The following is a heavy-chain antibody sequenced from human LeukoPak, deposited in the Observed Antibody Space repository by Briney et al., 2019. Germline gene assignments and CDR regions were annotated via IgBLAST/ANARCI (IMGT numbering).Heavy chain of an antibody. Sequence: PSETLSLTCTVSGGSISSSSYYWGWIRQPPGKGLEWIGSIYYSGSTYYNPSLKSRVTISVDTSKNQFSLKLSSVTAADTAVYYCARGGSYYDFWSGYYKYYYMDVWGKGTTVTVSS. CDR1: GGSISSSSYY. CDR2: IYYSGST. CDR3: ARGGSYYDFWSGYYKYYYMDV. V-gene: IGHV4-39*07. D-gene: IGHD3-3*01. J-gene: IGHJ6*03.